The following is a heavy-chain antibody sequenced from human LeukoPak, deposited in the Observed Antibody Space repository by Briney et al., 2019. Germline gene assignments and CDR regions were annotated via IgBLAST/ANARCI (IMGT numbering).Heavy chain of an antibody. CDR3: ARAQTREYYDFWSGYYPDY. J-gene: IGHJ4*02. D-gene: IGHD3-3*01. V-gene: IGHV3-11*04. CDR2: ISSSGSTI. Sequence: GGSLRLSCAASGFTFSDYYMSWIRQAPGKGLEGVSYISSSGSTIYYADSVKGRFTISRDNAKNSLYLQMNSLRAEDTAVYYCARAQTREYYDFWSGYYPDYWGQGTLVTVSS. CDR1: GFTFSDYY.